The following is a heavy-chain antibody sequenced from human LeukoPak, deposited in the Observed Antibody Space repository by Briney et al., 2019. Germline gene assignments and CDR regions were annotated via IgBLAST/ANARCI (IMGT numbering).Heavy chain of an antibody. Sequence: GGSLRLSCAASKFTFSSYAVSWVRQAPGKGLEWVSAISGSGGSTYYADSVKGRFTISRDNSKNTLYLQMNSPRAEDTAVYYCAKEFYYGSGSYYPTFDYWGQGTLVTVSS. CDR2: ISGSGGST. CDR3: AKEFYYGSGSYYPTFDY. J-gene: IGHJ4*02. CDR1: KFTFSSYA. V-gene: IGHV3-23*01. D-gene: IGHD3-10*01.